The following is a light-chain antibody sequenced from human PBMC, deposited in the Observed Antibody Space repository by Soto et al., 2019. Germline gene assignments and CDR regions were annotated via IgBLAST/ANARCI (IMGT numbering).Light chain of an antibody. CDR2: GAS. J-gene: IGKJ5*01. CDR1: QSVISSY. Sequence: EIVLTQSPGTLSLSPGERATLSCRASQSVISSYLAWYQQKPGQAPRLLIYGASSRATGIPDRFSGSGSGTDFTLTISRLEPEDFAVYYWKQYGGSPPVTFGQGTRLEIK. V-gene: IGKV3-20*01. CDR3: KQYGGSPPVT.